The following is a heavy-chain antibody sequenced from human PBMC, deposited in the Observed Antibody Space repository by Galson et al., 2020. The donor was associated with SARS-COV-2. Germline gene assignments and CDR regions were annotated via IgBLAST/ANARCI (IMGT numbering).Heavy chain of an antibody. CDR3: ARDDVAASGRTIDY. J-gene: IGHJ4*02. D-gene: IGHD6-13*01. CDR2: IYYTGNT. Sequence: ASETLSLTCSVSGGSIRSYYWSWIRQPPGRRLEWIGYIYYTGNTNYNPSLRSRVTMSMDTSKNHFFLKLKSVTAADTAVYYCARDDVAASGRTIDYWGQGTLVTVSS. V-gene: IGHV4-59*01. CDR1: GGSIRSYY.